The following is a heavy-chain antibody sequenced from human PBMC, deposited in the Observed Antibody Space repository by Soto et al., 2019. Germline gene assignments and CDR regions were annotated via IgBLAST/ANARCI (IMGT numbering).Heavy chain of an antibody. CDR1: GFTFSSYA. V-gene: IGHV3-23*01. D-gene: IGHD3-10*01. CDR3: AFNSGSGSYYFYY. J-gene: IGHJ4*02. CDR2: ISGGGETT. Sequence: EVQLLESGGGLVQPGGSLRLSCAASGFTFSSYAMWWVRQAPGKGLECVSAISGGGETTYYADSVKGRFTISRDNSKNTLYLQMNSLRAEDTDVYYCAFNSGSGSYYFYYWGQGTLVTVYS.